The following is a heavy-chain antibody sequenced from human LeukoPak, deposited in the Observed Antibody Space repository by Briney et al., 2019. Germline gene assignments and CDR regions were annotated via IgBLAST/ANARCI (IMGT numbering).Heavy chain of an antibody. CDR1: GSTFSSSA. CDR3: VRLRRNSDTSGFYYYYDF. J-gene: IGHJ4*02. D-gene: IGHD3-22*01. CDR2: ISVRSNYI. V-gene: IGHV3-21*01. Sequence: GGSLRLSCAASGSTFSSSAMRWVRQAPGKGLEWVSSISVRSNYIYYADSVRGRFRISRDDARDSLYLQMNSLRAEDTAVYYCVRLRRNSDTSGFYYYYDFWGQGTLVTVSS.